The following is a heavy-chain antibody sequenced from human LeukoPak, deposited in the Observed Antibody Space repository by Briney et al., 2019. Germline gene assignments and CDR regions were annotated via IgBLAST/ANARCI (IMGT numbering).Heavy chain of an antibody. V-gene: IGHV4-59*01. D-gene: IGHD6-13*01. J-gene: IGHJ5*02. CDR2: IYYSGTT. CDR3: ARRSSSWKNWFDP. CDR1: GGSIDSNS. Sequence: SETLSLTCTVSGGSIDSNSWTWIRQPPGKGLEWIGYIYYSGTTNYNPSLKSRVTMSVDMSKNQSSLKLSSVTAADTAVYYCARRSSSWKNWFDPWGQGTLVTVSS.